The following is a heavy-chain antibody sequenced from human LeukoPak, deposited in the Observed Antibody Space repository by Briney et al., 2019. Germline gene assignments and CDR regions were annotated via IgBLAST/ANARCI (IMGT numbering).Heavy chain of an antibody. CDR3: ATDHPTGSSGWYGDY. Sequence: SVKVSCKVSGYTLTELSMHWVRQAPGEGLEWMGGFDPEDGETIYAQKFQGRVTMTEDTSTDTAYMELSSLRSEDTAVYYCATDHPTGSSGWYGDYWGQGTLVTVSS. V-gene: IGHV1-24*01. CDR1: GYTLTELS. J-gene: IGHJ4*02. D-gene: IGHD6-19*01. CDR2: FDPEDGET.